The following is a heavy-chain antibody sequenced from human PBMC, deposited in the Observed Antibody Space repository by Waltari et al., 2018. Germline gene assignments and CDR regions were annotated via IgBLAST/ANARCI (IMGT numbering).Heavy chain of an antibody. J-gene: IGHJ4*02. CDR3: CTVSDPDY. V-gene: IGHV3-15*01. CDR2: RNNGGTA. CDR1: GFGISNAL. Sequence: EVQLVESGGGLVKPGGSLRLSCADSGFGISNALMNWVRQAPGKGLEVMGRRNNGGTAEYAAPLNGRFPISRYASTNTLYRQMRSLQPEDTAVYYCCTVSDPDYWGQGTLVTVSS.